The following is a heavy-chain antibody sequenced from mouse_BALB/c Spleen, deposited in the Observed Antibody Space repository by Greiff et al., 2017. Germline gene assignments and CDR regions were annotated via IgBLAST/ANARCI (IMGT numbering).Heavy chain of an antibody. V-gene: IGHV5-6-3*01. Sequence: EVKLMESGGGLVKPGGSLKLSCAASGFTFSSYGMSWVRQTPDKRLELVATINSNGGSTYYPDSVKGRFTISRDNAKNTLYLQMSSLKSEDTAMYYCAMIYYGNYGYAMDYWGQGTSVTVSS. CDR2: INSNGGST. CDR3: AMIYYGNYGYAMDY. J-gene: IGHJ4*01. CDR1: GFTFSSYG. D-gene: IGHD2-1*01.